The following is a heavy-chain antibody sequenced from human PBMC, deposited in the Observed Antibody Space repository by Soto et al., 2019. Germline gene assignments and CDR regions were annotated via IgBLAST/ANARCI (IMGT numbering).Heavy chain of an antibody. J-gene: IGHJ6*02. CDR1: GFTFSSYG. V-gene: IGHV3-33*01. CDR2: IWYDGSNK. CDR3: AREKTNNYYYYDMDV. Sequence: QVQLVESGGGVVQPGRSLRLSSASSGFTFSSYGMHWVRQAPGKGLEWVAVIWYDGSNKYYADSVKGRFTISRDNSKNTLYLQMNSLRAEDTAVHYCAREKTNNYYYYDMDVWGQGTTVTVSS.